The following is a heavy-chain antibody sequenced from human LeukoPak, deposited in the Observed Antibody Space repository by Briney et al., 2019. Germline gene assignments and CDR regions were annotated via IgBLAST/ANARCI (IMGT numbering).Heavy chain of an antibody. CDR2: IYHSGST. CDR3: AREGLLRNWFDP. V-gene: IGHV4-30-2*01. Sequence: SETLSLTCAVSGGSISSGGYSWSWIRQPPGKGLEWIGYIYHSGSTYYNPSHKSRVTISVDRSKNQFSLKLSSVTAADTAVYYCAREGLLRNWFDPWGQGTLVTVSS. J-gene: IGHJ5*02. D-gene: IGHD2-15*01. CDR1: GGSISSGGYS.